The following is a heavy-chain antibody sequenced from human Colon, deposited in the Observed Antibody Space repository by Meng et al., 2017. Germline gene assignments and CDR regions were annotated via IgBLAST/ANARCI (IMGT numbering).Heavy chain of an antibody. D-gene: IGHD3-16*01. CDR3: ARELMLTFDP. CDR1: GFTVSSNY. V-gene: IGHV3-66*02. Sequence: EVEVVESGGGLVQPGGSLRLSCAASGFTVSSNYMSWVRQAPGKGLEWVSVIYSGGSTYYADSVKGRFTISRDNSKNTLYLQMNSLRAEDTAVYYCARELMLTFDPWGQGTLVTVSS. J-gene: IGHJ5*02. CDR2: IYSGGST.